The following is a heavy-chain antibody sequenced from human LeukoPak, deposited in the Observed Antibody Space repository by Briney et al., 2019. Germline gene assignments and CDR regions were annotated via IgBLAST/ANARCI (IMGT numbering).Heavy chain of an antibody. CDR3: ARIPRGGNYYYMDV. CDR2: IYYSGST. V-gene: IGHV4-59*01. D-gene: IGHD2-2*02. Sequence: PSETLSLTCTVSGDSISSYYWSWIRQPPGQGLEWIGYIYYSGSTNYNPSLKSRVIISADTSKNQFSLKLSSVTAADTAVYYCARIPRGGNYYYMDVWGKGTTVTVSS. J-gene: IGHJ6*03. CDR1: GDSISSYY.